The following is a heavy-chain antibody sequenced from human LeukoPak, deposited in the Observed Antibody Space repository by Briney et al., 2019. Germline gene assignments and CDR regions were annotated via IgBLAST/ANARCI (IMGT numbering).Heavy chain of an antibody. CDR1: GGSISSYY. CDR2: IYYSGST. J-gene: IGHJ2*01. Sequence: KPSETLSLTCTVSGGSISSYYWSWIRQPPGKGLEWIGYIYYSGSTNYNPSLKSRVTISVDTSKNQFSLKLTSVTAADTAVYYCARGSPLDWYFDLWGRGTLVTVSS. V-gene: IGHV4-59*01. CDR3: ARGSPLDWYFDL.